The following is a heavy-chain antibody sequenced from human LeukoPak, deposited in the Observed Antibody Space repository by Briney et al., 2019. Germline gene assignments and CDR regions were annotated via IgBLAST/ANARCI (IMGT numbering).Heavy chain of an antibody. J-gene: IGHJ4*02. V-gene: IGHV4-34*01. D-gene: IGHD5-18*01. CDR2: INHSGST. Sequence: SETLSLTCTVYGGSFSGYYWSWIRQPPGKGLEWIGEINHSGSTNYNPSLKSRVTISVDTSKNQFSLKLSSVTAADTAVYYCASRYSYGKGDYWGQGTLVTVSS. CDR1: GGSFSGYY. CDR3: ASRYSYGKGDY.